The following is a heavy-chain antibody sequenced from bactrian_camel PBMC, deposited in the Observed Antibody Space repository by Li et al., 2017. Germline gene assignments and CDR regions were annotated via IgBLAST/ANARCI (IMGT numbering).Heavy chain of an antibody. CDR3: TRETQWVGYHEFAEY. D-gene: IGHD5*01. CDR1: GFTGKTYS. J-gene: IGHJ4*01. Sequence: HVQLVESGGGSVQAGGSLRLSCAVSGFTGKTYSMAWFRRAPGKEREGVASINDLGNTGYADSVKGRFTISRDNAKNTLYLQLNSLTREDSAMYYCTRETQWVGYHEFAEYWGQGTQVTVS. CDR2: INDLGNT. V-gene: IGHV3S1*01.